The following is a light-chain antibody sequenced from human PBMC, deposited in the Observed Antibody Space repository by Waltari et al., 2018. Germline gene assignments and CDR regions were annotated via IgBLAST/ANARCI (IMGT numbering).Light chain of an antibody. CDR2: RAS. CDR1: QSIGPW. J-gene: IGKJ1*01. V-gene: IGKV1-5*03. Sequence: DIQMTQSPSTLSASVGDRLTITCRASQSIGPWLAWYQQKPGKAPNLLIYRASALESGVPSRFSGSGSGTEFTLTISSLQPDDLATYYGQQYTNSPWTFGQGTKVE. CDR3: QQYTNSPWT.